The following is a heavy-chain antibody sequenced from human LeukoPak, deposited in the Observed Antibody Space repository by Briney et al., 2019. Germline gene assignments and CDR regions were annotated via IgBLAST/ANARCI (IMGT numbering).Heavy chain of an antibody. J-gene: IGHJ6*02. CDR2: ISGSGTTV. V-gene: IGHV3-48*03. CDR3: ARGDGGYYYGMDV. CDR1: GFTFSTYE. Sequence: PGGSLRLPCAASGFTFSTYEMNWVRQAPGKGLEWVSYISGSGTTVYYADSVKVRFTISRDNAKNSLFLQINSLRAGDTAVYYCARGDGGYYYGMDVWGQGTTVTVSS. D-gene: IGHD5-24*01.